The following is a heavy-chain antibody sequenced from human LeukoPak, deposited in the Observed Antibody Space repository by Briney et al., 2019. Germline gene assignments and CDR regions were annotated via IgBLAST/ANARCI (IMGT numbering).Heavy chain of an antibody. CDR2: ITSSSSYI. D-gene: IGHD3-22*01. V-gene: IGHV3-21*01. CDR1: GFTFSSYS. Sequence: PGGSLRLSCAASGFTFSSYSMNWVRQAPGKGLEWVSSITSSSSYIYYADSVRGRFTISRDNAKDSLYLQMNSLRAEDTAVYYCASGGDTDSRYFKYWGQGTLVTVSS. CDR3: ASGGDTDSRYFKY. J-gene: IGHJ1*01.